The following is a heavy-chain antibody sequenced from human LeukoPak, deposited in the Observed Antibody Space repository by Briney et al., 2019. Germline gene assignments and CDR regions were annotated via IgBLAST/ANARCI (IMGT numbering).Heavy chain of an antibody. CDR1: GFTFSSYP. Sequence: GGSLRLSCAASGFTFSSYPMSWVRQAPGEGLEWVSGITGTDGSTYYADSVKGRFTISRDNSKSALYLQMNSLRAEDTALYYCAKAFNYGSGYNYKTFDSWGQGTLVTVSS. CDR2: ITGTDGST. D-gene: IGHD3-10*01. J-gene: IGHJ4*02. CDR3: AKAFNYGSGYNYKTFDS. V-gene: IGHV3-23*01.